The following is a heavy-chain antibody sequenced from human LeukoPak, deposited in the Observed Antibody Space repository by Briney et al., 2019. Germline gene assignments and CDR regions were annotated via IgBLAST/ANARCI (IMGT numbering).Heavy chain of an antibody. CDR1: GGTFSSYA. V-gene: IGHV1-69*13. J-gene: IGHJ5*02. Sequence: ASVKVSCKASGGTFSSYAISWVRQAPGQGLEWMGGIIPIFGTANYAQKFQGRVTITADESTSTAYMELSSLRSEDTAVYHCARRIAAAGTGWFDPWGQGTLVTVSS. CDR2: IIPIFGTA. D-gene: IGHD6-13*01. CDR3: ARRIAAAGTGWFDP.